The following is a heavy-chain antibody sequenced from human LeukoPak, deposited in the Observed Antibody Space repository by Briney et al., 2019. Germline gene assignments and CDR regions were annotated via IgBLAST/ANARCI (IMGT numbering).Heavy chain of an antibody. CDR2: ISSTSNYI. CDR3: ARGGIITSYAFEI. J-gene: IGHJ3*02. Sequence: GGSLRLSCAASGFTFSTYAISWVRQAPGRGLEWVSCISSTSNYIFYADSVRGRFTISRDNAKNSLYLQMDSLRAEDTAVYYCARGGIITSYAFEIWGQGAMVTVSS. D-gene: IGHD1-26*01. V-gene: IGHV3-21*01. CDR1: GFTFSTYA.